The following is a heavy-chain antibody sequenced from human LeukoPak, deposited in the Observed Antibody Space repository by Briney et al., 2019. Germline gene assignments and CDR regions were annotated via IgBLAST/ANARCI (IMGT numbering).Heavy chain of an antibody. CDR3: AIRVVPAAIAETRDYYYYMDV. V-gene: IGHV1-69*05. Sequence: ASVXXSCKASGGTFISYAISWVRQAPGQGLEWMGRIIPIFGTANYAQKFQGRVTITTDEYTRTAYMEMRRQREEDTAVYYCAIRVVPAAIAETRDYYYYMDVWGKGTTVTVSS. CDR2: IIPIFGTA. D-gene: IGHD2-2*02. J-gene: IGHJ6*03. CDR1: GGTFISYA.